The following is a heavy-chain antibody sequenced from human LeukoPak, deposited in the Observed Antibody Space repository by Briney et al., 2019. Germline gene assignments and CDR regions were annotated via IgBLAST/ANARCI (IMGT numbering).Heavy chain of an antibody. CDR1: RGTFSSYA. V-gene: IGHV1-69*13. D-gene: IGHD6-13*01. J-gene: IGHJ6*02. Sequence: SVKVSCTASRGTFSSYAISWVRQAPGQGLEWMGGIIPIFGTANYAQKFQGRVTITADESTSTAYMELSSPRSEDTAVYYCARDLVSKSLAAAGSWDYYYGMDVWGQGTTVTVSS. CDR2: IIPIFGTA. CDR3: ARDLVSKSLAAAGSWDYYYGMDV.